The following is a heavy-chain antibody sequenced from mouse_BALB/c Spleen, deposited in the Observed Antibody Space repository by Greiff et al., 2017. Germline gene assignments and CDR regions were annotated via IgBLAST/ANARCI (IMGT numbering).Heavy chain of an antibody. CDR1: GFSLTSYG. CDR2: IWSGGST. J-gene: IGHJ3*01. CDR3: ARKYGSSYGWFAY. Sequence: VKLVESGPGLVQPSQSLSITCTVSGFSLTSYGVHWVRQSPGKGLEWLGVIWSGGSTDYNAAFISRLSISKDNSKSQVFFKMNSLQADDTAIYYCARKYGSSYGWFAYWGQGTLVTVSA. V-gene: IGHV2-4-1*01. D-gene: IGHD1-1*01.